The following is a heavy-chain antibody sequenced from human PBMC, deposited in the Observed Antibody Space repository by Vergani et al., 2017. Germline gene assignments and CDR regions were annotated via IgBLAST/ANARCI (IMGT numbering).Heavy chain of an antibody. CDR2: IHHTGRP. CDR3: ARVNTETNGHLYYYYYMDV. J-gene: IGHJ6*03. D-gene: IGHD4-11*01. CDR1: GGSFTSYH. Sequence: QVQLQQWGGGLLKPSETLSLTCVVNGGSFTSYHWTWIRQSPGEGLEWVGDIHHTGRPDYNPSLKRRLTMSVDKSRKQFSLTLNSVTATDTAIYFCARVNTETNGHLYYYYYMDVWGQGTAVTVS. V-gene: IGHV4-34*01.